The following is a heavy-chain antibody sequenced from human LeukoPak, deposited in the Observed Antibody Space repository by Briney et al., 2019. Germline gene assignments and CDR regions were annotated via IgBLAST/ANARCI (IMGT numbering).Heavy chain of an antibody. CDR2: ISAYNGNT. CDR1: GYTFTSYG. CDR3: ARDQHAYCSGGSCYADY. D-gene: IGHD2-15*01. Sequence: ASVKVSCKASGYTFTSYGISWVRRAPGQGLEWMGWISAYNGNTNYAQKLQGRVTMTTDTSTSTAYMELRSLRSDDTAVYYCARDQHAYCSGGSCYADYWGQGTLDTVSS. J-gene: IGHJ4*02. V-gene: IGHV1-18*01.